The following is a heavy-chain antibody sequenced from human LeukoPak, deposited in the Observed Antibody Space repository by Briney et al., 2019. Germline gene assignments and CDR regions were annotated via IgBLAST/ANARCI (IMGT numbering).Heavy chain of an antibody. Sequence: GGSLRLSCAASGFTFSSYAMSWVRQAPGKGLEWVSAISGSGGSTYYADSVKGRFTISRDNSKNSLYLQMNSLRTEDTAVYYCARGRGSWYGVYFDYWGQGTLVTVSS. CDR2: ISGSGGST. V-gene: IGHV3-23*01. J-gene: IGHJ4*02. D-gene: IGHD6-13*01. CDR3: ARGRGSWYGVYFDY. CDR1: GFTFSSYA.